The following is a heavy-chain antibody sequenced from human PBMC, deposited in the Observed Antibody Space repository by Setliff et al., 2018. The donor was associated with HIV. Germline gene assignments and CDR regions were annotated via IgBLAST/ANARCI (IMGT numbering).Heavy chain of an antibody. CDR2: IYYHGST. Sequence: SETLSLTCAVSGYSISSTNYFWGWIRQPPGKGLEWIGTIYYHGSTNYNPSLKSRVTISIDTSKNQFSLQLTSVTAADTAVYYCVNPSGAMGDFDSWGQGTLVTVSS. CDR3: VNPSGAMGDFDS. D-gene: IGHD3-16*01. CDR1: GYSISSTNYF. V-gene: IGHV4-39*01. J-gene: IGHJ4*02.